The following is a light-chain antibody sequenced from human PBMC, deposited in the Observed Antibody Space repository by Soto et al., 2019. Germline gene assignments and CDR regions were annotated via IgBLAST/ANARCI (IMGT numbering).Light chain of an antibody. V-gene: IGKV1-39*01. CDR3: QQSYSTLTWS. CDR1: QSISRY. J-gene: IGKJ1*01. Sequence: DIQMTQSPSSLSASVGDRVTITCRASQSISRYLNWYQQKPGKAPKLLIYAASSLQSGVPSRFSGSGSGTDFTLTISSLQPEAFATYYCQQSYSTLTWSFGQGTKVEIK. CDR2: AAS.